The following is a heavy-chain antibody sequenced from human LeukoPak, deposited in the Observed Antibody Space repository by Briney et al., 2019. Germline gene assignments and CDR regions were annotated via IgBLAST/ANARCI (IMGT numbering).Heavy chain of an antibody. Sequence: GGSLRLSCAASGFTFSSYAMSWVRQAPGKGLEWVSIITDNGGATYYADSVKGRFTISRVNSKNTVYLQMNSLRAEDTALYYCAKGWSDSYPRGRVGGYWGQGTLVTVSS. CDR2: ITDNGGAT. J-gene: IGHJ4*02. V-gene: IGHV3-23*01. CDR3: AKGWSDSYPRGRVGGY. CDR1: GFTFSSYA. D-gene: IGHD3-3*01.